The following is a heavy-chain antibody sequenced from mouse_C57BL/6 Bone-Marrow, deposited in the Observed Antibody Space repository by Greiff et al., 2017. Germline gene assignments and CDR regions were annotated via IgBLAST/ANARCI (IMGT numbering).Heavy chain of an antibody. CDR2: INPGSGGT. Sequence: VQLQQSGAELVRPGTSVKVSCKASGYAFTNYLIEWVKQRPGQGLEWIGVINPGSGGTNYNEKFKGKATLTADKSSSTAYMQLSSLTSEDSAVXFCARSWYGSSYGAMDYWGQGTSVTVSS. V-gene: IGHV1-54*01. CDR3: ARSWYGSSYGAMDY. D-gene: IGHD1-1*01. J-gene: IGHJ4*01. CDR1: GYAFTNYL.